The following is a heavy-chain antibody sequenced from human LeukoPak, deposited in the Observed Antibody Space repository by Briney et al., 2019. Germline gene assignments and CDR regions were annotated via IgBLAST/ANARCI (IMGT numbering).Heavy chain of an antibody. CDR3: ARAHYYDSSGYSNWFDP. CDR2: INHSGST. D-gene: IGHD3-22*01. J-gene: IGHJ5*02. CDR1: GGSFSGYY. V-gene: IGHV4-34*01. Sequence: SETLSLTCAVYGGSFSGYYWSWIRQPPGKGLEWIGEINHSGSTNYNPSLKSRVTISVYTSKNQFFLKLSSVTAADTAVYYCARAHYYDSSGYSNWFDPWGEGTLVTVSS.